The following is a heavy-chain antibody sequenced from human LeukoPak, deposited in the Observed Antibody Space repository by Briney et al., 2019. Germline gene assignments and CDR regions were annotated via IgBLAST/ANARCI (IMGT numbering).Heavy chain of an antibody. V-gene: IGHV1-8*01. Sequence: GASVKVSCKASGYTFTSYDINWVRQATGQGLEWMGWLNSNTGNTGYAQKFQGRVTMTRNTSISTAYMELSSLRSGDTAVYYCARSGNGYNFPFDFWGQGTLVTVSS. CDR3: ARSGNGYNFPFDF. J-gene: IGHJ4*02. D-gene: IGHD5-24*01. CDR2: LNSNTGNT. CDR1: GYTFTSYD.